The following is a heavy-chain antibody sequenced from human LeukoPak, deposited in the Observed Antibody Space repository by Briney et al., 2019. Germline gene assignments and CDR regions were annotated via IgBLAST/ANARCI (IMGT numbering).Heavy chain of an antibody. CDR1: GGSISSGDFY. D-gene: IGHD4-17*01. CDR3: ARSAVTSLYYFDY. V-gene: IGHV4-30-4*01. CDR2: INYNGST. J-gene: IGHJ4*02. Sequence: SRTLSPTCAVSGGSISSGDFYWIWLRQPPGKGLEWLGYINYNGSTYYNPALKSQVTISVDTSKNQFSLKLSSVTAADTAVYYCARSAVTSLYYFDYGGQGTLVTVSS.